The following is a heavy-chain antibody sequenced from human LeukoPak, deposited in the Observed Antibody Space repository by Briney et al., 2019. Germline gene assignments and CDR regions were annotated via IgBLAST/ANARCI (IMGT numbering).Heavy chain of an antibody. CDR3: AKDRRDGSNRDGFFDY. CDR1: GGTFSNYA. D-gene: IGHD5-24*01. Sequence: GASVKVSCKASGGTFSNYAMSWVRQAPGKGLEWVSGIGGGGGSTYYADSVKGRFTISRDNSKNTLYLQMNSLRVEDTAAYYCAKDRRDGSNRDGFFDYWGQGTLVTVSS. CDR2: IGGGGGST. V-gene: IGHV3-23*01. J-gene: IGHJ4*02.